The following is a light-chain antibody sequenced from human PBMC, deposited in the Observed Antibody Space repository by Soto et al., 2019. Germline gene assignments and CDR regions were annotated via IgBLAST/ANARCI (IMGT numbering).Light chain of an antibody. J-gene: IGKJ1*01. CDR2: GAS. V-gene: IGKV3-20*01. CDR1: QGIFYN. CDR3: QQYGSSGT. Sequence: IVLTQSPATLSVSPGERATLSCRASQGIFYNLAWYQQKPGQAPRLLIFGASTRAAGFPDRFSGSGSGTDFTLTISRLEPEDFAVYYCQQYGSSGTFGQGTKVDIK.